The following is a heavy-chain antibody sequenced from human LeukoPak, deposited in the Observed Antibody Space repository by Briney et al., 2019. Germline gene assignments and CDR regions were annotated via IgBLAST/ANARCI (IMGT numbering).Heavy chain of an antibody. J-gene: IGHJ4*02. CDR3: ARDPTKYFWSAYNPFDY. V-gene: IGHV1-18*04. D-gene: IGHD3-3*01. CDR1: GYTFTSYY. Sequence: ASVKVSCKASGYTFTSYYMHWVRQAPGQGLEWMGWISGYNGNTNYAQKLQGRVSMTTDTSTSTAYMELRSLRSDDTAVYYCARDPTKYFWSAYNPFDYWGQGTLVTVSS. CDR2: ISGYNGNT.